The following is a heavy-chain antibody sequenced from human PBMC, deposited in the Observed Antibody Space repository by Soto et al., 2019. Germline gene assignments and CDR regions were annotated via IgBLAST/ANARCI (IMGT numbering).Heavy chain of an antibody. CDR2: MNPNSGNT. CDR3: ARSTGYSIFYYYYGMDV. J-gene: IGHJ6*01. D-gene: IGHD3-3*02. CDR1: GYTFTCYD. Sequence: ASVKVSCKASGYTFTCYDTNWVRQATGQGLEWMGWMNPNSGNTGYAQKFQGRVTMTRNTSISTAYMELSSLRSEDTAVYYCARSTGYSIFYYYYGMDVWGQGTTVTVSS. V-gene: IGHV1-8*01.